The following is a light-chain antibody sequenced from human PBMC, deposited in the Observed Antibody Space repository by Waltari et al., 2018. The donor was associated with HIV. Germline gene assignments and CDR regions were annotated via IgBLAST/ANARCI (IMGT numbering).Light chain of an antibody. V-gene: IGLV3-10*01. CDR2: EDN. J-gene: IGLJ3*02. Sequence: SDELTQPPSASVSPGQTARNTCSGAVLPKKYAYWYQQKSGQAPVLVIYEDNKRPSVIPERFSGSSSGTMATLTINEAQVEDEADYYCYSTDSSSSRWVFGGGTKLTVL. CDR3: YSTDSSSSRWV. CDR1: VLPKKY.